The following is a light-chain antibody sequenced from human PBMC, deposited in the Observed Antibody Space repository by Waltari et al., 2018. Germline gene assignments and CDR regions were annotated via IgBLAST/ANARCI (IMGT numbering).Light chain of an antibody. CDR3: WQYYVRPPST. Sequence: VLLTQSPVSLSVSPGDTAILSCRASQSVRTKLIWYQQQAGEHPRTLIYGASTRGSGGPSGCCSSGASAKVTTITSSMQSDDAVVDFCWQYYVRPPSTFGQGTKLEI. J-gene: IGKJ1*01. V-gene: IGKV3-15*01. CDR1: QSVRTK. CDR2: GAS.